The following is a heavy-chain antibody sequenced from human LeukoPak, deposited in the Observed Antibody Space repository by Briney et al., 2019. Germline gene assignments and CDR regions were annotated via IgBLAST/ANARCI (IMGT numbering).Heavy chain of an antibody. V-gene: IGHV4-59*08. CDR2: IHYNGIT. J-gene: IGHJ4*02. CDR1: GSMYNYY. Sequence: SETLSLTCSVSGSMYNYYWSWIRQPPGKGLEWIGYIHYNGITNYNPSLKTRVTMSLDTSKNQVSLNLNSVTAADTAVYYCARHISSGGTYAHFDYWGQGTLVTVSS. CDR3: ARHISSGGTYAHFDY. D-gene: IGHD1-26*01.